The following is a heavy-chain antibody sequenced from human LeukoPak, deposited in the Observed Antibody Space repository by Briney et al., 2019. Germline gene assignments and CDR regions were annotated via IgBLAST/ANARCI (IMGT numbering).Heavy chain of an antibody. CDR3: WNRCGGVCYPEPNDAFDI. D-gene: IGHD2-21*02. Sequence: GESLKISCNGSGYSFTSYWIGWVRQMPGKGLEWMGIIYPGDSDTRYSPSFQGQVTISADKSTSNAYLQWSSLKASDTAMYYCWNRCGGVCYPEPNDAFDIWGQGTMVTVSS. J-gene: IGHJ3*02. CDR1: GYSFTSYW. V-gene: IGHV5-51*01. CDR2: IYPGDSDT.